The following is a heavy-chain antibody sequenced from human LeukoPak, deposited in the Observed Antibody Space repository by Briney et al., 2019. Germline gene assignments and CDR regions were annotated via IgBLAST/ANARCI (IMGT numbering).Heavy chain of an antibody. CDR2: MNHIGST. CDR1: GGSFSGYY. J-gene: IGHJ5*02. V-gene: IGHV4-34*01. Sequence: PSETLSLTCAVYGGSFSGYYLSGIRQPPGKGLEWIGEMNHIGSTNYNPSLKSRVTISVDPSKNQLSLTMSSVTAADTALYSCAIRHRGRYCSDGSCLRNNWLDPWGQGTLVTVSS. D-gene: IGHD2-15*01. CDR3: AIRHRGRYCSDGSCLRNNWLDP.